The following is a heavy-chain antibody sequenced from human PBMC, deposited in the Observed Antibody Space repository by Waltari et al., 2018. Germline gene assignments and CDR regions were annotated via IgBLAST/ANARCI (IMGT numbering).Heavy chain of an antibody. CDR1: GYTFTDYY. Sequence: EVQLVQSGAEVKKPGATVKISCKASGYTFTDYYMHWVQQAPGKGLEWMGRFGSEKGEKNKGRKVQGRGNINGRKVTDKGYKELSRLRFEETAGEYRATGIKGELIDFRGQGTLVIVSS. D-gene: IGHD1-26*01. CDR2: GSEKGEK. CDR3: ATGIKGELIDF. J-gene: IGHJ4*02. V-gene: IGHV1-69-2*01.